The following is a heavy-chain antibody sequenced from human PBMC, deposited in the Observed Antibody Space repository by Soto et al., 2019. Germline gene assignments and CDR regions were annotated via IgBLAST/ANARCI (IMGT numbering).Heavy chain of an antibody. Sequence: GEALQVSSKASGYYFTNFWIGWGRQMPGKGLEWMGIIYPSDSDTRYSPSFKGQVTISVDKSISTAYLQWSSLKAPDTAMYYCAILTSYIHSRGYYNRHDAFDIWGQGAMVTVSS. J-gene: IGHJ3*02. V-gene: IGHV5-51*01. D-gene: IGHD3-22*01. CDR3: AILTSYIHSRGYYNRHDAFDI. CDR2: IYPSDSDT. CDR1: GYYFTNFW.